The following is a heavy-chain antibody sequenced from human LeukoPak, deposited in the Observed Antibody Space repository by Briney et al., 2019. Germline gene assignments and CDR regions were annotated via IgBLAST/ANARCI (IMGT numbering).Heavy chain of an antibody. V-gene: IGHV1-24*01. Sequence: GASVKVSCKVSGYTLTELSMHWVRQAPGKGLEWMGGFDPEDGETIYAQKFQGRVTMTEDTSTDTACMELSSLRSEDTAVYYCATGGGSSGWYKVMDVWGQGTTVTVSS. CDR2: FDPEDGET. J-gene: IGHJ6*02. D-gene: IGHD6-19*01. CDR1: GYTLTELS. CDR3: ATGGGSSGWYKVMDV.